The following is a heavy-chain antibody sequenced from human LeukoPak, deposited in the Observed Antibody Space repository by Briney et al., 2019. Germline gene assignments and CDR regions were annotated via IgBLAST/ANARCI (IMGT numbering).Heavy chain of an antibody. CDR2: ITSKTNGGTT. D-gene: IGHD2-15*01. V-gene: IGHV3-15*01. Sequence: PGGSLRLSCAASGFTFSNAWMNWVRQAPGKGLEWVGRITSKTNGGTTDYAAPVKGRFTISRDDSEDTLYLQMNSLKTEDTAIYYCTTEVVVAAAHDGYWGQGALVTVSS. J-gene: IGHJ4*02. CDR1: GFTFSNAW. CDR3: TTEVVVAAAHDGY.